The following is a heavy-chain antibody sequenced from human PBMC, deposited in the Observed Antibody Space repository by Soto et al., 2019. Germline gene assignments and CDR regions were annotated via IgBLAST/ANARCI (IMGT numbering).Heavy chain of an antibody. CDR2: IYYSGSA. D-gene: IGHD3-3*01. Sequence: SETLSLTCTVSGGSISSYYWSWIRQPPGKGLEWIGYIYYSGSANYNPSLKSRVTISVDTSKNQFSLKLSSVTAADTAVYYCARSEPYYDFWSGYYMGVNWFDPWGQGTLVTVSS. V-gene: IGHV4-59*01. CDR1: GGSISSYY. CDR3: ARSEPYYDFWSGYYMGVNWFDP. J-gene: IGHJ5*02.